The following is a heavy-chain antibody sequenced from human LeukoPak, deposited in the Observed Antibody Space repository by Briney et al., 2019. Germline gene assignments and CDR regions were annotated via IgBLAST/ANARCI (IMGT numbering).Heavy chain of an antibody. CDR3: AKEPWAYCSGGSCAGYYHYGMDV. V-gene: IGHV3-30*18. D-gene: IGHD2-15*01. CDR2: ISYDGSNK. J-gene: IGHJ6*02. Sequence: GGSLRLSCAASGFTFSSYGMHWVRQAPGKGLEWVAVISYDGSNKYYADSVKGRFTISRDNSKNTLYLQMNSLRAEDTAVYYCAKEPWAYCSGGSCAGYYHYGMDVWGQGTTVTVSS. CDR1: GFTFSSYG.